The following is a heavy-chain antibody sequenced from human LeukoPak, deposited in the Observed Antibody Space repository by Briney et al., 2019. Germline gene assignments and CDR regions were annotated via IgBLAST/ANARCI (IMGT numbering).Heavy chain of an antibody. CDR1: GFTVSTNY. J-gene: IGHJ6*02. CDR2: IYSGGTT. D-gene: IGHD5-18*01. V-gene: IGHV3-53*01. Sequence: GGSLRLSCAASGFTVSTNYMSWVRQAPGKGLEWVSVIYSGGTTNYADSVKGRFTISRDNSKNTVYLQMSSLRAEDTAVYYCARGGYAHYYGMDVWGQGTTVTVSS. CDR3: ARGGYAHYYGMDV.